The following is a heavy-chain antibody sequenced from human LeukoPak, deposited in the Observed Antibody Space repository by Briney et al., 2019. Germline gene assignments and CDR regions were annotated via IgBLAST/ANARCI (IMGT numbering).Heavy chain of an antibody. D-gene: IGHD6-13*01. V-gene: IGHV1-2*02. Sequence: ASVKVSCKASGYSFIDYYIHWVRQAPGQGLEWMGWVNPHSGGTKFAQKFQGRVTMTRDTSINTAYMEVSSLRSDDTAVYYCARMYSSSSYGYYFDYWGQGTLVTVSS. CDR2: VNPHSGGT. CDR3: ARMYSSSSYGYYFDY. CDR1: GYSFIDYY. J-gene: IGHJ4*02.